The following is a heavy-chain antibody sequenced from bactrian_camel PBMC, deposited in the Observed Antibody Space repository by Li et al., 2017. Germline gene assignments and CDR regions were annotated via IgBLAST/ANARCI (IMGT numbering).Heavy chain of an antibody. D-gene: IGHD6*01. CDR1: GFAFRSVE. J-gene: IGHJ4*01. Sequence: QVQLVESGGGLVQPGGPLRLPCAASGFAFRSVEMSWVRQAPGQGLEWVSAIPTASTTYYADSVKGRFTISRDNAKNSLYLQMNNLKSEDTAVYYCAVLGSSAWRWWGQGTQVTVS. CDR2: IPTASTT. CDR3: AVLGSSAWRW. V-gene: IGHV3S1*01.